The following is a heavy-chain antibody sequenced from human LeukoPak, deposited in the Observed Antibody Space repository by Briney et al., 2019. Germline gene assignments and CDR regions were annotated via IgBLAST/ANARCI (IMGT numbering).Heavy chain of an antibody. CDR3: TRDHRADYYFWSGYYATIRWFDP. V-gene: IGHV1-18*01. J-gene: IGHJ5*02. CDR2: ISAYNGNT. CDR1: GYTFTSYG. D-gene: IGHD3-3*01. Sequence: ASVKVSCKASGYTFTSYGISWVRQAPGQGLEWMAWISAYNGNTNYAQKLQGRVTMTTDTSTSTAYMELRSLRSDDTAVYYLTRDHRADYYFWSGYYATIRWFDPWGQGTLVTVSS.